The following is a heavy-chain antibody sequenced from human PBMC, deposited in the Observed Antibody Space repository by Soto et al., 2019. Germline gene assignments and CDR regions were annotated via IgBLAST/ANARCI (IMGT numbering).Heavy chain of an antibody. CDR2: INHSGST. V-gene: IGHV4-34*01. D-gene: IGHD3-22*01. Sequence: QVQLQQWGAGLLKPSETLSLTCAVYGGSFSGYYWSWIRQPPGKVLEWIGEINHSGSTNYNPSLKSRVTISVDTSKNQFSLKLSSVTAADTAVYYCARGLGNSSGSLVFDPWGQGTLVTVSS. CDR3: ARGLGNSSGSLVFDP. J-gene: IGHJ5*02. CDR1: GGSFSGYY.